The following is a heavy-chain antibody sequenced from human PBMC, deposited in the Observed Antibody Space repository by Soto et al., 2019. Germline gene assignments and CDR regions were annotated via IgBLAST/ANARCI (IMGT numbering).Heavy chain of an antibody. J-gene: IGHJ4*02. Sequence: ASVKVCCKAPGHRFTGFFIHWVRQAPGRGLERVGVMAPSGDTAYAPKFQARIPMTRDSSISTIYMELDSLRSEDTAVYYCGRVRGVQMDQSFDSWGQGTLATVSS. CDR1: GHRFTGFF. CDR2: MAPSGDT. CDR3: GRVRGVQMDQSFDS. V-gene: IGHV1-46*03. D-gene: IGHD3-10*01.